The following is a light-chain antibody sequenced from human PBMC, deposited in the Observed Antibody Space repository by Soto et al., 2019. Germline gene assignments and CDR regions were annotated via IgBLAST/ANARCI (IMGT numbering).Light chain of an antibody. CDR3: GADHGSGSNFVV. V-gene: IGLV9-49*01. CDR1: SGYSNYK. CDR2: VGTGGIVG. Sequence: QLVLTQPPSASASLGASVTLTCTLSSGYSNYKVDWYQQRPGKGPRFVMRVGTGGIVGSKGDGIPERFSVLGSGLNRYLTIKNIQEEDESDYHCGADHGSGSNFVVFGGGTKLTVL. J-gene: IGLJ2*01.